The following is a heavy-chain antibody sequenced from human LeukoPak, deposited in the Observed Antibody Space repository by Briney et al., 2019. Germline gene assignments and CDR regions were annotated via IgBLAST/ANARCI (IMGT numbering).Heavy chain of an antibody. V-gene: IGHV1-2*02. J-gene: IGHJ4*02. D-gene: IGHD1-26*01. CDR2: INPNSGGT. Sequence: ASVKVSCKASGGTFSSYAISWLRQAPGQGLEWMGWINPNSGGTNYAQKFQGRVTMTRDTSISTAYMELSRLRSDDTAVYYCARDSGQWDDYWGQGTLVTVSS. CDR3: ARDSGQWDDY. CDR1: GGTFSSYA.